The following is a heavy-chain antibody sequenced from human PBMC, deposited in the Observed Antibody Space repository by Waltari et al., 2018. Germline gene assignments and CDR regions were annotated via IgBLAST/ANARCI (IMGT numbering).Heavy chain of an antibody. CDR3: ARHIDSIRSA. J-gene: IGHJ5*02. V-gene: IGHV1-2*06. D-gene: IGHD2-21*01. CDR2: INPKSGAT. CDR1: GYTFPDSV. Sequence: QVQLVQSGAEVKKPGASVNVSCIATGYTFPDSVIDWVRHAPGQGLEWMGRINPKSGATTYPQKLQGRITMTRDTSIGTAYMELGSVTSDDTALYYCARHIDSIRSAWGQGTLVTVSS.